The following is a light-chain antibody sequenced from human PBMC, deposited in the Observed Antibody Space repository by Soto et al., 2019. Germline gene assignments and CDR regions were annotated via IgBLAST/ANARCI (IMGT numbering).Light chain of an antibody. Sequence: EIQTTQSPSTVTGHAGDRGIITFRASQTISSWLAWYQQKQGKAPKLMIYKAYTLKSGVTSRFSGNVYGTEFNLTISRMKPDDWATDDGQHYNSYSEAVGQGTKV. CDR2: KAY. J-gene: IGKJ1*01. CDR1: QTISSW. V-gene: IGKV1-5*03. CDR3: QHYNSYSEA.